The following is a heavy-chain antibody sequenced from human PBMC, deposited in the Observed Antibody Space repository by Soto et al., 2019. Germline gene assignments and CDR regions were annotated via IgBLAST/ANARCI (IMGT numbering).Heavy chain of an antibody. CDR3: ARTRFVDYGDYALDY. D-gene: IGHD4-17*01. V-gene: IGHV4-4*07. CDR1: GGSVSSYY. CDR2: FYTSGST. J-gene: IGHJ4*02. Sequence: SETLSLTCTVSGGSVSSYYWSWIRQPAGKGLEWIGRFYTSGSTNYNPSLKSRVTMSVDTSKNQFSLKLSSVTAADTAVYYCARTRFVDYGDYALDYWGQGTLVTVSS.